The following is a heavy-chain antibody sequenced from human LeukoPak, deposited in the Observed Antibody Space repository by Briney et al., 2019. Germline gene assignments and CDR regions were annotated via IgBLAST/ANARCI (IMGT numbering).Heavy chain of an antibody. CDR3: AAWRGYDSGSFSGPLDY. CDR1: GFTFSRYP. V-gene: IGHV3-30-3*01. J-gene: IGHJ4*02. Sequence: GGSLRPSCAASGFTFSRYPMHWVRQAPGKGLEWVAVVSYDGSIKSYADSVKGRFTISRDNPRNTLYLQMNSLRGEDTAIYYCAAWRGYDSGSFSGPLDYWGQGTLVLVSS. CDR2: VSYDGSIK. D-gene: IGHD3-10*01.